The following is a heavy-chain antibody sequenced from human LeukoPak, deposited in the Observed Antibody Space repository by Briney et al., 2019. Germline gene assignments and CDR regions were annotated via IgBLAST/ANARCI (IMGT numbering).Heavy chain of an antibody. D-gene: IGHD2-15*01. CDR1: GYTFTSYA. CDR2: INPSGGST. V-gene: IGHV1-46*01. CDR3: ARDKPVVVAATQYPDAFDI. J-gene: IGHJ3*02. Sequence: ASVKVSCKASGYTFTSYAMNWVRQAPGQGLEWMGIINPSGGSTNYTQKFQGRVTMTRDMSTSTVYMELSSLRSEDTAVYYCARDKPVVVAATQYPDAFDIWGQGTMVTVSS.